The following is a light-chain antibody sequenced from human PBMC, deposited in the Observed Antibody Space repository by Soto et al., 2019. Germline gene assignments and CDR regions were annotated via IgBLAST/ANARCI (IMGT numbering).Light chain of an antibody. CDR1: QSVSSSY. CDR3: QQYRSSPGT. CDR2: GAS. J-gene: IGKJ1*01. Sequence: EIVLTQSPGTLSLSPGERATLSCRASQSVSSSYLAWYQQKPGQAPRFLIYGASSRATGIPDRFSGSGSGTDFTLTISRLEPEDFAVYYCQQYRSSPGTFGQGTKVEIK. V-gene: IGKV3-20*01.